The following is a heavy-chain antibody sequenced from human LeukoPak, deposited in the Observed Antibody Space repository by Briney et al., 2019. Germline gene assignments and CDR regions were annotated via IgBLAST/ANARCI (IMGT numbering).Heavy chain of an antibody. J-gene: IGHJ4*02. CDR2: ISPSTTHT. Sequence: KPGGSLRLSCAASGFTFSDYYMSWSRQAPGKGLEWLSYISPSTTHTSYADSVKGRFTISRDNSKNTLYLQMNSLRAEDTAVYYCAKDPNIVATSPAFDYWGQGTLVTVSS. CDR1: GFTFSDYY. CDR3: AKDPNIVATSPAFDY. V-gene: IGHV3-11*06. D-gene: IGHD5-12*01.